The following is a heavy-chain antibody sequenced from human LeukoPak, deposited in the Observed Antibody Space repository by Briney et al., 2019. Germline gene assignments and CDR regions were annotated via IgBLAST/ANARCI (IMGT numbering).Heavy chain of an antibody. CDR2: IDPSDSYT. J-gene: IGHJ4*02. V-gene: IGHV5-10-1*01. CDR3: ARTRSGGYYNPYYFDY. CDR1: GYSFTDYW. D-gene: IGHD3-10*01. Sequence: GESLRISCKGSGYSFTDYWISWVRQMPGKGLEWMGRIDPSDSYTNYSPSFRGHVTISSDMSITTAYLQWSSLEASDTAIYYCARTRSGGYYNPYYFDYWGQGTLVTVSS.